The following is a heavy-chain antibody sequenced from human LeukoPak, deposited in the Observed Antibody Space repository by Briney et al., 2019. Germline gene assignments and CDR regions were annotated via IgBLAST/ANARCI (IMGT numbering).Heavy chain of an antibody. CDR2: ISSSSSTI. CDR3: ARDYSS. D-gene: IGHD6-13*01. Sequence: PGGSLRLSCAASGFTFSSYSMNWVRQAPGKGLEWVSYISSSSSTIYYADSVKGRFTISRDNAKNSLCLQMNSLRDEDTAVYYCARDYSSWGQGTLVTVSS. CDR1: GFTFSSYS. J-gene: IGHJ4*02. V-gene: IGHV3-48*02.